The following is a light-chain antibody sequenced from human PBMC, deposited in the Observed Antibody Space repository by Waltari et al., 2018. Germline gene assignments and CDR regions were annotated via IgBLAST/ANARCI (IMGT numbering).Light chain of an antibody. J-gene: IGLJ3*02. CDR3: LLFYGGAHV. V-gene: IGLV7-43*01. CDR2: RTS. CDR1: TGVVTRYHY. Sequence: QTVVTQEPSLTVSPGGTVTPTCSSSTGVVTRYHYPTWFQQKPGKAPMSLIYRTSNRHSWTPARFSGSLLGGKAALTLSGVQPEDEAEYYCLLFYGGAHVFGGGTKLTVL.